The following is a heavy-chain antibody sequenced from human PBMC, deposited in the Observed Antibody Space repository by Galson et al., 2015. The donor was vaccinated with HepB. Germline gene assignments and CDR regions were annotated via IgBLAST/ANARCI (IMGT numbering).Heavy chain of an antibody. Sequence: SLRLSCAASGFTFSSYAMHWVRQAPGKGLEWVSTISGNGGSLYYADSVRGRFTISRDNSRNTQYLQMDSLRAEDTAIYYCAKDGGRGYTYGPNWFDPWGQGTLVTVSS. D-gene: IGHD5-18*01. CDR2: ISGNGGSL. J-gene: IGHJ5*02. V-gene: IGHV3-23*01. CDR1: GFTFSSYA. CDR3: AKDGGRGYTYGPNWFDP.